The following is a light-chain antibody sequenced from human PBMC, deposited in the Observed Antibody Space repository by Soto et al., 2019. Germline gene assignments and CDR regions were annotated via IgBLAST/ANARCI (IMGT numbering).Light chain of an antibody. CDR3: QQYNNWWT. V-gene: IGKV3-15*01. Sequence: EVVMTQSPATLSMSPGERATLSCSASQSVSSSLAWYQQKPGQAPRLLIYGASTRATGIPDRFSGRASETEFTLTISILQAEDFAIYYCQQYNNWWTFGQGTKVEIK. CDR2: GAS. J-gene: IGKJ1*01. CDR1: QSVSSS.